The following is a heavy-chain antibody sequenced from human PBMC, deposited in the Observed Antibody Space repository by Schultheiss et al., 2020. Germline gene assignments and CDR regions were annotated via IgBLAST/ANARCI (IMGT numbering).Heavy chain of an antibody. CDR1: GDSVSSNSAA. V-gene: IGHV6-1*01. J-gene: IGHJ3*02. CDR2: TYYRSKWYN. D-gene: IGHD2-15*01. CDR3: ARAPTPYIVVVVAATDAFDI. Sequence: SQTLSLTCAISGDSVSSNSAAWNWIRQSPSRGLEWLGRTYYRSKWYNDYAVSVKSRITINPDTSKNQFSLQLNSVTPEDTAVYYCARAPTPYIVVVVAATDAFDIWGQGKMGTVSS.